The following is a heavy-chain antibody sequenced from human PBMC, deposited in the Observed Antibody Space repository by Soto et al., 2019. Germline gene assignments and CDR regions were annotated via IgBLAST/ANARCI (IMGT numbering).Heavy chain of an antibody. J-gene: IGHJ6*02. V-gene: IGHV2-70*01. Sequence: PTATLRVTFTFSGFSLTTNRICVSWIRQPPGKDLEWLALIDWDDDKYYSTSLKTRLTISKDTSKNQVVLTMTNMDPVDTATYYCARIAGSSTSALPYYYGMDVWGQGTTVTVSS. CDR1: GFSLTTNRIC. CDR2: IDWDDDK. D-gene: IGHD2-2*01. CDR3: ARIAGSSTSALPYYYGMDV.